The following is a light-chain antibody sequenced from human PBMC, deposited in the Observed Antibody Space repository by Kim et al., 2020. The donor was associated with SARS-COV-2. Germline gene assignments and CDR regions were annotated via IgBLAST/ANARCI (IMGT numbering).Light chain of an antibody. Sequence: IQMTQSPSTLSASVGDRVTITCRASQSINNWLAWYQQKPGKAPKLLIYRASTLQSGVPSRFSGSRSGTEFTLTISNLQSDDFATYYCQHSYSSSPYTFGPGTKLEI. CDR1: QSINNW. CDR2: RAS. CDR3: QHSYSSSPYT. V-gene: IGKV1-5*03. J-gene: IGKJ2*01.